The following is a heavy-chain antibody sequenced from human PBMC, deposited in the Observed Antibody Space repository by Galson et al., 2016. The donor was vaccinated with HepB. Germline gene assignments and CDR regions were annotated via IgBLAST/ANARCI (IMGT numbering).Heavy chain of an antibody. CDR2: ISYDGINK. V-gene: IGHV3-30-3*01. D-gene: IGHD5-18*01. J-gene: IGHJ4*02. Sequence: SLRLSCAASGFTLSTYAMSWVRQAPGKGLECMAVISYDGINKYYADSVKGRFTISRDNSKNTLYLQMNSLRADDTAVYYCARDQIRNEKYTYGCLRYWGQGTLATVSS. CDR3: ARDQIRNEKYTYGCLRY. CDR1: GFTLSTYA.